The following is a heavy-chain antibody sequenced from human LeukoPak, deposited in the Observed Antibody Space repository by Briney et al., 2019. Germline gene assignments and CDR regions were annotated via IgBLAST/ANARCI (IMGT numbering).Heavy chain of an antibody. Sequence: SETLSLTCAVYGGSFSGYYWSWIRQPPGKGLEWIGEINHSGSTNYNPSLKSRVTISVDTSKNQFSLKLSSVTAADTAVYYCARVSSSAWRGVGGIFDYWGQGTLVTVSS. V-gene: IGHV4-34*01. J-gene: IGHJ4*02. CDR1: GGSFSGYY. D-gene: IGHD6-6*01. CDR2: INHSGST. CDR3: ARVSSSAWRGVGGIFDY.